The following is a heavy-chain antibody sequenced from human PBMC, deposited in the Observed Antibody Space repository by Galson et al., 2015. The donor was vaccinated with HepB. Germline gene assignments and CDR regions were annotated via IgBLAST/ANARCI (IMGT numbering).Heavy chain of an antibody. Sequence: SVKVSCKASGGTFSSYAISWVRQAPGQGLEWMGGIIPIFGTANYAQKFQGRVTITADESTSTAYMELSSLRSEDTAVYYCARDERWLQGAFDIWGQGTMVTVSS. CDR1: GGTFSSYA. D-gene: IGHD5-24*01. CDR2: IIPIFGTA. V-gene: IGHV1-69*13. CDR3: ARDERWLQGAFDI. J-gene: IGHJ3*02.